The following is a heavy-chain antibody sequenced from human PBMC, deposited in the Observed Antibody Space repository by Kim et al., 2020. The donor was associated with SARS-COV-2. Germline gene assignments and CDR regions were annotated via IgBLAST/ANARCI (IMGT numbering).Heavy chain of an antibody. V-gene: IGHV3-23*01. Sequence: GGSLRLSCASSGFTFSSYAMSWVRQAPGKGLEWVSEISGSGGSTYYADSVKGRFTISRDNSKNTLYLQMNSLRAEDTAVYYCAKDQLKITMIVVVNAFDIWGQGTMVTVSS. J-gene: IGHJ3*02. CDR3: AKDQLKITMIVVVNAFDI. CDR1: GFTFSSYA. CDR2: ISGSGGST. D-gene: IGHD3-22*01.